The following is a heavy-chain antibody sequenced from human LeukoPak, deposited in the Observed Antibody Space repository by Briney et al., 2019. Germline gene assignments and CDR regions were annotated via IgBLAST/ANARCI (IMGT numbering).Heavy chain of an antibody. CDR2: ISAYNGNT. D-gene: IGHD1-1*01. V-gene: IGHV1-18*01. Sequence: ASVKVSSKASGYTFTSYGISWVQQAPGQGLEWMGWISAYNGNTNYAQKLQGRVTMTTDTSTSTAYMELRSLRSDDTAVYYCARDRLEPETVDYWGQGTLVTVSS. J-gene: IGHJ4*02. CDR3: ARDRLEPETVDY. CDR1: GYTFTSYG.